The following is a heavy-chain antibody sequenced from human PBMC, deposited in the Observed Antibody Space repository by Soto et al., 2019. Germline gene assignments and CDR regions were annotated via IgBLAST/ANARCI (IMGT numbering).Heavy chain of an antibody. J-gene: IGHJ5*02. V-gene: IGHV4-39*01. CDR3: ARSRITIFGVVEARWFDP. D-gene: IGHD3-3*01. CDR1: GGSISSSSYY. Sequence: SETLSLTCTVSGGSISSSSYYWGWIRQPPGKGLEWIGSIYYSGGTYYNPSLKSRVTISVDTSKNQFSLKLSSVTAADTAVYYCARSRITIFGVVEARWFDPWGQGTLVTVSS. CDR2: IYYSGGT.